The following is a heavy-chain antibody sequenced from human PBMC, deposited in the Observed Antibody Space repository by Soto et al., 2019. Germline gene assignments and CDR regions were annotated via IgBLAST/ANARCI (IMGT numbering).Heavy chain of an antibody. V-gene: IGHV4-30-4*01. CDR3: ARGQQLVNWFDP. D-gene: IGHD6-13*01. CDR1: XXSISSGDYY. Sequence: TLSLTCTVAXXSISSGDYYXSWIRQPPGKGLEWIGYIYYSGSTYYNPSLKSRVTISVDTSKNQFSLKLSSVTAADTAVYYCARGQQLVNWFDPWGQGTLVTVS. CDR2: IYYSGST. J-gene: IGHJ5*02.